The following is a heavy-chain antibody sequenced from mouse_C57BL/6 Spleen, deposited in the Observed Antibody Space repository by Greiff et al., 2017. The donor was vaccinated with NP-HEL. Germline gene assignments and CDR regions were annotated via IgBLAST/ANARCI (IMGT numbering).Heavy chain of an antibody. Sequence: RVESGASVKISCKASGYAFSSYWMNWVKQRPGKGLEWIGQIYPGDGDTNYNGKFKGKATLTADKSSSTAYMQLSSLTSEDSAVYFCARGTTVVAYYFDYWGQGTTLTVSS. CDR3: ARGTTVVAYYFDY. D-gene: IGHD1-1*01. J-gene: IGHJ2*01. V-gene: IGHV1-80*01. CDR2: IYPGDGDT. CDR1: GYAFSSYW.